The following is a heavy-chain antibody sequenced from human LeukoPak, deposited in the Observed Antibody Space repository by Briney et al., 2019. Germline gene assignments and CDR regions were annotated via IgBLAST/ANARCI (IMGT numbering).Heavy chain of an antibody. V-gene: IGHV1-18*01. CDR2: ISAYNGNT. CDR1: GYTFTSYG. Sequence: ASVKVSCKASGYTFTSYGISWVRQAPGQGLEWMGWISAYNGNTNYAQKLQGRVTMTTDTSTSTAYMELRSLRSDDTAVYYCARLFGALYYYYYYGMDVWGQGTTVTVSS. J-gene: IGHJ6*02. CDR3: ARLFGALYYYYYYGMDV. D-gene: IGHD3-16*01.